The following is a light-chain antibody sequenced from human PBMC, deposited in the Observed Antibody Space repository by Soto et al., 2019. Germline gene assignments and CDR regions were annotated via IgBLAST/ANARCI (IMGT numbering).Light chain of an antibody. CDR2: GAS. V-gene: IGKV3-15*01. Sequence: ERVMTQSPATLSVSPWESATLSCRASQSVSSQLAWYQHKAGQSPRLLIYGASTRAKGVPARFSGSGSGTEFSLTISSLQSEDFAVYYCQQYNHWPPITFGQGTRLEIK. CDR1: QSVSSQ. CDR3: QQYNHWPPIT. J-gene: IGKJ5*01.